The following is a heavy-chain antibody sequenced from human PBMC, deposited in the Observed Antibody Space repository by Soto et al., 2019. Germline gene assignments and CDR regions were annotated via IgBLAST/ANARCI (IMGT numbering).Heavy chain of an antibody. CDR3: ARDRWVTTLTFDK. J-gene: IGHJ4*02. CDR2: INAGNGDT. V-gene: IGHV1-3*01. CDR1: GYTFADYA. D-gene: IGHD4-17*01. Sequence: QVQFVRSGAEVKKPGASVKVSCKASGYTFADYAIHWVRQAPGQSLEWMGWINAGNGDTKYSQKFQGRVTLTTDTSASTAYMDINSLTTDDTAVYYCARDRWVTTLTFDKWGQGTLVIVSS.